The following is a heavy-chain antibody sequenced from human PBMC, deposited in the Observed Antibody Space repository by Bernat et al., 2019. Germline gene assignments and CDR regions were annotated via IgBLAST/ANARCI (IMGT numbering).Heavy chain of an antibody. D-gene: IGHD6-19*01. CDR1: GFTFSSYS. Sequence: VQLVESGGGVVQPGRSLRLSCAASGFTFSSYSMNWVRQAPGKGLEWVSYISSSSSYIYYADSVKGRFTISRDNAKNSLYLQMNSLRAEDTAVYYCARKERIAVAGTVTEYFQHWGQGTLVTVSS. CDR2: ISSSSSYI. CDR3: ARKERIAVAGTVTEYFQH. J-gene: IGHJ1*01. V-gene: IGHV3-21*05.